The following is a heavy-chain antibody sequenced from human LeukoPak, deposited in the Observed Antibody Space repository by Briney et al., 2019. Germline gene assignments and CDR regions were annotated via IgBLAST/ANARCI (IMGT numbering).Heavy chain of an antibody. CDR3: ASHRGVIAVAGLGSRYFDY. CDR2: IIPIFGTA. J-gene: IGHJ4*02. Sequence: SSVNVSCKPSGGTFSSYAIIWVRQAPGQGLEWIGGIIPIFGTANYAQKFQGRVTITADKSTSTAYMELSSLRSEDTAVYYCASHRGVIAVAGLGSRYFDYWGQGTLVTVSS. CDR1: GGTFSSYA. D-gene: IGHD6-19*01. V-gene: IGHV1-69*06.